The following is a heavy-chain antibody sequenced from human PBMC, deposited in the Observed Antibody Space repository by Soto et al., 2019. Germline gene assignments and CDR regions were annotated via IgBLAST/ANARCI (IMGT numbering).Heavy chain of an antibody. D-gene: IGHD6-6*01. CDR1: GGSFSGYY. V-gene: IGHV4-34*01. CDR3: ARGRSSIAARRAIDY. CDR2: INHSGST. J-gene: IGHJ4*02. Sequence: PSETLSLTCAFYGGSFSGYYWSWIRQPPGKGLEWIGEINHSGSTNYNPSLKSRVTISVDTSKNQFSLKLSSVTAADTAVYYCARGRSSIAARRAIDYWGQGTLVTVSS.